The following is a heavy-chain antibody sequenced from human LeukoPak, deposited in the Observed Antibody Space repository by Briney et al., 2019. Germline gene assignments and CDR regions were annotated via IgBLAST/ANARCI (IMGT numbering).Heavy chain of an antibody. CDR2: ISGGGGST. CDR1: GFTFSSYA. J-gene: IGHJ3*02. Sequence: GGSLRLSCAASGFTFSSYAMSWVRQAPGKGLEWVSSISGGGGSTYYADSVKGRFTISRDNSKNTLYLQMNSLRAEDTAVYYCARIVDTASPFDIWGQGTMVTVSS. D-gene: IGHD5-18*01. CDR3: ARIVDTASPFDI. V-gene: IGHV3-23*01.